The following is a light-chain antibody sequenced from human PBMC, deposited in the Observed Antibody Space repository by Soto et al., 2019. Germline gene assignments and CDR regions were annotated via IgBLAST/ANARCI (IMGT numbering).Light chain of an antibody. CDR3: QRTYNAPV. Sequence: DIQLTQSPSSLSASVTITCRVSQGISSYLNWYRQKPGKVPKLLIYSASNLQSAVPSRFSGSGSGTDFTLTISSLQPEDVATYYGQRTYNAPVFGGGTKVEIK. CDR2: SAS. V-gene: IGKV1-27*01. CDR1: QGISSY. J-gene: IGKJ4*01.